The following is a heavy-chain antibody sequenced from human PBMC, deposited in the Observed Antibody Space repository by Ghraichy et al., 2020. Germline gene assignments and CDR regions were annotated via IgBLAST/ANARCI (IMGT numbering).Heavy chain of an antibody. CDR3: AREGFGELAY. V-gene: IGHV3-23*01. Sequence: GGSLRLSCEASGFTFSSYAMSWVRQAPGRGLEWVSRISGSGGGTNYAASVKGRFTISRDNSKNTLYLQMNSLRPEDTAVYYCAREGFGELAYWGQGILVTVSS. D-gene: IGHD3-10*01. CDR2: ISGSGGGT. CDR1: GFTFSSYA. J-gene: IGHJ4*02.